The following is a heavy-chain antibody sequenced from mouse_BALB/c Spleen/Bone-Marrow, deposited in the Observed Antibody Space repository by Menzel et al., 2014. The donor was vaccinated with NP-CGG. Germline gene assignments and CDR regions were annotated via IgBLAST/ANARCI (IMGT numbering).Heavy chain of an antibody. CDR1: GFTFXWYA. J-gene: IGHJ2*01. D-gene: IGHD3-1*01. Sequence: DVHLVESGGGLVKPGGSLKLSCAASGFTFXWYAMSWVRQSPEKRLEWVAEISSAGSHTYYPDTVTGRFTISRGNAKNTLYLEMSSLRSEDTAMYYCVRDSSGYFDYWGQGTTLTVSS. V-gene: IGHV5-9-4*01. CDR3: VRDSSGYFDY. CDR2: ISSAGSHT.